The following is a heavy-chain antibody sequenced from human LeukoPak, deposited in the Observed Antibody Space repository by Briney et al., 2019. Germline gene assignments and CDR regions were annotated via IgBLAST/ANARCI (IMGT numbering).Heavy chain of an antibody. CDR2: ITASGTAM. V-gene: IGHV3-48*02. J-gene: IGHJ4*02. Sequence: GGSLRLSCAASGFTFSSYSMNWVRQAPGKGLEWVSHITASGTAMFYADSVKGRFTISRDNAKNSLYLQMNSLRDEDTAVYYCARLADYYDSSGYPDGYFDYWGQGTLVTVSS. CDR3: ARLADYYDSSGYPDGYFDY. CDR1: GFTFSSYS. D-gene: IGHD3-22*01.